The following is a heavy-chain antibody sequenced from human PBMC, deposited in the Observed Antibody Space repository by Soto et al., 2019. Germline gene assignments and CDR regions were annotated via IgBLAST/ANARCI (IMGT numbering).Heavy chain of an antibody. CDR1: GDTFRNYA. CDR3: ATVIPHTPYNRTHSFAQ. V-gene: IGHV1-69*13. Sequence: SVQVSCKASGDTFRNYAITWVRQAPGQGLEWMGGIIPIFATSTYAQKFLGRVTFTADESTSTAYMDLGSLTSEDTAVYYCATVIPHTPYNRTHSFAQWGQGNLVTV. CDR2: IIPIFATS. J-gene: IGHJ4*02. D-gene: IGHD1-20*01.